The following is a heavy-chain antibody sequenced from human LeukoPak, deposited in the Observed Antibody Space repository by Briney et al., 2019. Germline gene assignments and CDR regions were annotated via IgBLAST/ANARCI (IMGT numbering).Heavy chain of an antibody. D-gene: IGHD2/OR15-2a*01. Sequence: GRSLRLSCAASGFTFIRHGMHWVRQAPGKGLEWVAVIWNDGGNKYYADSVKGRFTISRDNSKNTLYLQMSSLSAEDTAVYYCARDLKHFFDYWGQGTLVTVSS. CDR3: ARDLKHFFDY. V-gene: IGHV3-33*01. CDR1: GFTFIRHG. CDR2: IWNDGGNK. J-gene: IGHJ4*02.